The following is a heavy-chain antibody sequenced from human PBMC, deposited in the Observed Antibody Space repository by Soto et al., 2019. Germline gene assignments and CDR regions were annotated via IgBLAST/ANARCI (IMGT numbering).Heavy chain of an antibody. CDR1: GVSFSSYA. V-gene: IGHV3-23*01. CDR2: ISGSGAYP. CDR3: AKNQGVELVPLATVDWFDP. D-gene: IGHD1-26*01. J-gene: IGHJ5*02. Sequence: VALRLSCAASGVSFSSYAMNWVCQAPGKGLEWVSVISGSGAYPDYADSVKGRFTISRDNSKSTVYLELNNLSAEDTAVYHCAKNQGVELVPLATVDWFDPWGQGSGVT.